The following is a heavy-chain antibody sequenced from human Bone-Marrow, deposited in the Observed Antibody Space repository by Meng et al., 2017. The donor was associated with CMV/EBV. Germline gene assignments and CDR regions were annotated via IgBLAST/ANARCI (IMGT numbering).Heavy chain of an antibody. J-gene: IGHJ4*02. V-gene: IGHV3-21*06. D-gene: IGHD3-16*01. Sequence: GESLKISCAASGFTFSAYSMNWVRQAPGKGLEWVSSISSTSTYVYYADSVKGRFTISRDNAKNSLYLQMNSLRVEDTAVYYCARVSGEADGAWGQGTRVTGSS. CDR3: ARVSGEADGA. CDR2: ISSTSTYV. CDR1: GFTFSAYS.